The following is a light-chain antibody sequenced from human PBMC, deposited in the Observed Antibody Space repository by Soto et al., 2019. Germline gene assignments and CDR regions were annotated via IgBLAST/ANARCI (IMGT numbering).Light chain of an antibody. Sequence: DIQMTHSPSSLSASLGDRVTVTCRASQKIHNFVSWYQQKPGQAPKLLIFLASTLESGVPSRFGGSGSGKAFTLTISSLQPEDFATYYCKQSFSNHRTFGGGTKVDIX. V-gene: IGKV1-39*01. J-gene: IGKJ4*01. CDR3: KQSFSNHRT. CDR2: LAS. CDR1: QKIHNF.